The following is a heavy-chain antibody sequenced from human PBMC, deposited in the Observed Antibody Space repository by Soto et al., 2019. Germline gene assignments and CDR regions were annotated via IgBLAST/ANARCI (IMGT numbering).Heavy chain of an antibody. Sequence: QVQLVESGGGVVQPGRSLRLSCVASGVTFTNHGFHWVRQAPGKGLEWVAIIWLDGSNKYYADSVKGRFTISRDDSKNTVYLEMNSLRTEDTAVYYCARDRAASVNRAGWFDPWGQGTLVTVSS. D-gene: IGHD2-15*01. CDR2: IWLDGSNK. CDR3: ARDRAASVNRAGWFDP. J-gene: IGHJ5*02. CDR1: GVTFTNHG. V-gene: IGHV3-33*01.